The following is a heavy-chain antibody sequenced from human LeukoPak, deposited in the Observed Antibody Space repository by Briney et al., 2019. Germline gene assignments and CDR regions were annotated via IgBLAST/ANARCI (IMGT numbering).Heavy chain of an antibody. D-gene: IGHD6-13*01. CDR3: VSSIAAAVDY. Sequence: SGGSLRLSCAASGXTFSDHYMDWVRQAPGKGLEWVGRTRNKANSYTTDYAASVKGRFTISRDDSKNSLYLQMNSLKTEDTAVYYCVSSIAAAVDYWGQGTLVTVSS. CDR1: GXTFSDHY. J-gene: IGHJ4*02. V-gene: IGHV3-72*01. CDR2: TRNKANSYTT.